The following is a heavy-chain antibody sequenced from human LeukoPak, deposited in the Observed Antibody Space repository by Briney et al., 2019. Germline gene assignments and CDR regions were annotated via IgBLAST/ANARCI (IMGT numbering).Heavy chain of an antibody. CDR1: GFTFSSYA. CDR3: ARDRGVATMDY. Sequence: GGSLRLSCAASGFTFSSYAIHWVRQGPGKGLEWVAVISFDGNNKYYADSVKGQFTISRDNSKNTLSLQMNSLRPEDTAVYYCARDRGVATMDYWGQGTLVTVSS. V-gene: IGHV3-30*14. D-gene: IGHD5-12*01. J-gene: IGHJ4*02. CDR2: ISFDGNNK.